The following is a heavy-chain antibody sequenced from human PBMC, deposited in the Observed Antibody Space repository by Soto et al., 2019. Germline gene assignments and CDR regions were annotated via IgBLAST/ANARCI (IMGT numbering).Heavy chain of an antibody. D-gene: IGHD3-10*02. CDR1: GYTFTAYH. V-gene: IGHV1-2*02. CDR3: ARHMDYYYGRGSGNGHGV. Sequence: QVQLVQSGAEVKEPGDSVRVSCEASGYTFTAYHIHWVRQAPGQGLEWMGWINPKFGDTTYAQDFQGRGSMTRDMSISTVYMELSRLTSDDTAIYYCARHMDYYYGRGSGNGHGVWGQGTTVTVFS. CDR2: INPKFGDT. J-gene: IGHJ6*02.